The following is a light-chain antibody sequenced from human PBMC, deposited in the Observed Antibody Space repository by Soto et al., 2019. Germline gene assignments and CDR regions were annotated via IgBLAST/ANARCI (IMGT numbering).Light chain of an antibody. CDR1: QGISSA. CDR2: DAS. Sequence: AIKLTQSPSSLSAAVGDSVTITCRPSQGISSALAWYQQKPGQPPKLLIYDASTLESGVPSRFSGSRSGTDFTLTVSSLQPEDFATYYCQQFDDHPFTFGPGTKVDF. J-gene: IGKJ3*01. V-gene: IGKV1D-13*01. CDR3: QQFDDHPFT.